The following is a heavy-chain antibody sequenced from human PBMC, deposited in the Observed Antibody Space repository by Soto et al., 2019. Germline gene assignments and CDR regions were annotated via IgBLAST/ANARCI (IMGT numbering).Heavy chain of an antibody. J-gene: IGHJ6*03. CDR1: GDSVSSNSAA. V-gene: IGHV6-1*01. D-gene: IGHD1-1*01. CDR2: TYYRSKWYI. Sequence: SQTLSLTCDISGDSVSSNSAAWNWIRQTPSRGLEWLGRTYYRSKWYINYAVSVKSRITVNPDTSKNQFSLQLNSVTPEDTAVYYCARGSWDDVAGHYYMDVWGKGTTVTVSS. CDR3: ARGSWDDVAGHYYMDV.